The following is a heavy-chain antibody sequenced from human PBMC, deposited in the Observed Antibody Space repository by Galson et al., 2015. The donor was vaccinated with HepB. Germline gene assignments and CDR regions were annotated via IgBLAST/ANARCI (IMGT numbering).Heavy chain of an antibody. J-gene: IGHJ6*03. V-gene: IGHV2-70*02. CDR3: AREGGSYYFDYYYYMDV. Sequence: PALVKPTQTLTLTCTFSGFSFTTSGMCVGWIRQPPGKALEWLALIDWDDDKYYSTSLKTRLTINPDTSKNQFSLQLNSVTPEDTAVYYCAREGGSYYFDYYYYMDVWGKGTTVTVSS. D-gene: IGHD1-26*01. CDR1: GFSFTTSGMC. CDR2: IDWDDDK.